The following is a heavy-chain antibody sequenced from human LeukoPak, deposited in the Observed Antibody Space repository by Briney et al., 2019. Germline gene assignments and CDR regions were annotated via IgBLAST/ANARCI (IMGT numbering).Heavy chain of an antibody. J-gene: IGHJ4*02. V-gene: IGHV4-59*08. Sequence: KPSETLSLTCTVSGGSISSYYWSWIRQPPGKGLEWIGYIYYSGSTNYNPSLKSRVTISVDTSKNQFSLKLSSVTAADTAVYYCARRFPIQLRRGVLAYYFDYWGQGTLVTVSS. CDR2: IYYSGST. D-gene: IGHD5-18*01. CDR3: ARRFPIQLRRGVLAYYFDY. CDR1: GGSISSYY.